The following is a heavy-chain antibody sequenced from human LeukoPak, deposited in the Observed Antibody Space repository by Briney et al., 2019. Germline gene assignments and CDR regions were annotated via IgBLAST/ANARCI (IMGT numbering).Heavy chain of an antibody. Sequence: GGSLRLSCAASGFTLSSYAMHWVRQAPGKGLEWVAVISYDGSNKYYADSVKGRFTISRDNSKNTLYLQMNSLRAEDTAVYYCAKSRSSFYGDYPDAFDIWGQGTMVTVSS. CDR1: GFTLSSYA. D-gene: IGHD4-17*01. CDR3: AKSRSSFYGDYPDAFDI. V-gene: IGHV3-30-3*02. CDR2: ISYDGSNK. J-gene: IGHJ3*02.